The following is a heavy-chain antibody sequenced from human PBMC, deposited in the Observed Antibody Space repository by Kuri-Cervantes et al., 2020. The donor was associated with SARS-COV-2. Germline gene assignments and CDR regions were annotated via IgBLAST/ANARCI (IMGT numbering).Heavy chain of an antibody. J-gene: IGHJ6*03. CDR2: ISGHSERT. D-gene: IGHD6-19*01. Sequence: GGSLRLSCEVSGFTFERFAMGWVRQAPGKGLEWVSSISGHSERTYYADSVKGRFTISRDNSKNTLYLQMNSLRAEDTAVYYCAREEKSRLVGPPDYYYYMDVWGKGTTVTVSS. CDR1: GFTFERFA. V-gene: IGHV3-23*01. CDR3: AREEKSRLVGPPDYYYYMDV.